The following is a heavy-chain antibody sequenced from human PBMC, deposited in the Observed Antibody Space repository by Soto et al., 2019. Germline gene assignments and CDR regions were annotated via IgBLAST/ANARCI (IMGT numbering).Heavy chain of an antibody. CDR3: AKVIAXGGIVYYYGMDV. J-gene: IGHJ6*02. V-gene: IGHV3-30*18. CDR2: ISYDGSNK. CDR1: GFTFSSYD. D-gene: IGHD6-13*01. Sequence: QVQLVESGGGVVQPGRSLTLSCAASGFTFSSYDMHWVRQAPGKGLEWVAVISYDGSNKYYADSVKGRFTISRDNSKXXLYLXMXSLXXXXTXXXHCAKVIAXGGIVYYYGMDVWGQGTTVTVSS.